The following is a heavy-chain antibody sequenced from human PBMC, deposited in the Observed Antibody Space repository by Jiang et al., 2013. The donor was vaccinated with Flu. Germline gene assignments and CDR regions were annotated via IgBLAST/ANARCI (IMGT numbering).Heavy chain of an antibody. V-gene: IGHV5-51*01. CDR2: IYIGDSDT. J-gene: IGHJ3*01. CDR3: ARVMNTGTGSLNDGFDV. D-gene: IGHD3/OR15-3a*01. Sequence: RQMPGKGLDWMGIIYIGDSDTRYSPSFQGQVTISADKSISTAYLQWSGLKASDTAMYYCARVMNTGTGSLNDGFDVWGQGTMVTVSS.